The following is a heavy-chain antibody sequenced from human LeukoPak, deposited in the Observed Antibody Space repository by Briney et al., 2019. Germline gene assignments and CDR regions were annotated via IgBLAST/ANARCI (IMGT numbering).Heavy chain of an antibody. D-gene: IGHD3-22*01. CDR2: INPNSGGT. CDR1: GYTFTGYY. V-gene: IGHV1-2*02. J-gene: IGHJ4*02. Sequence: ASVKVSCKASGYTFTGYYMHWVRQAPGQGLEWMGWINPNSGGTNYAQKFQGRVTMTRDTSISTAYMELSRLRSDDTAVYYCARDVRTYYYDSSGYGYWGQGTPVTVSS. CDR3: ARDVRTYYYDSSGYGY.